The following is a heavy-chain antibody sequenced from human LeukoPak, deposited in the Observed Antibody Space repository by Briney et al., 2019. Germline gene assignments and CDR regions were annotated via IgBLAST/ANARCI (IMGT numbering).Heavy chain of an antibody. CDR2: IAPDGSER. J-gene: IGHJ4*02. V-gene: IGHV3-7*01. CDR3: ARERVPSRYFDS. CDR1: GFIFNSHW. Sequence: GGSLRLSCAASGFIFNSHWINWVRQAPGKGLEWVANIAPDGSERYFEDSVKGRFTISRDNAKNSVFLQMNSLRAEDTAVYYCARERVPSRYFDSWGQGTLVTVSS.